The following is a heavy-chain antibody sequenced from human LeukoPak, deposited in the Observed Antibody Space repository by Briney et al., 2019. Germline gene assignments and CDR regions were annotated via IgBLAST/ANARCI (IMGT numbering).Heavy chain of an antibody. J-gene: IGHJ6*02. CDR1: GFTFSSYG. Sequence: GGSLRLSCTASGFTFSSYGMNWVRQAPGMGLEWVSVITGSGGNTYYADSVKGRFTISKDNSKNTVYLQMSSLRVDDTAVYYCAKAASSSWPSYYYGMDVWGQGTTVTVSS. D-gene: IGHD6-13*01. CDR2: ITGSGGNT. V-gene: IGHV3-23*01. CDR3: AKAASSSWPSYYYGMDV.